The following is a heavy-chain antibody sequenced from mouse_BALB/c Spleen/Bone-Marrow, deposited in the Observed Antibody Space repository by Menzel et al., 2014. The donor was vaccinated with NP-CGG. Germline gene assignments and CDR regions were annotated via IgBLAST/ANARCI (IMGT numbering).Heavy chain of an antibody. D-gene: IGHD1-1*01. Sequence: EVQRVESGPGLVKPSQSLSLTCTVTGYSITSDYAWNWIRQFPENKLEWMGYISYSGSTSYNPSLKSRISITRDTSKNQFFLQLNSVTTEDTATYYCARRGTTAYYFDYWGQGTTLTVSS. V-gene: IGHV3-2*02. CDR2: ISYSGST. CDR1: GYSITSDYA. CDR3: ARRGTTAYYFDY. J-gene: IGHJ2*01.